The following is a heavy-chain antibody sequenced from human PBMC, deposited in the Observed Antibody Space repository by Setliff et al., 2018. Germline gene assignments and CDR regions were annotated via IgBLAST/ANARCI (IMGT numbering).Heavy chain of an antibody. CDR3: ARDPGHRSGTWSLDY. J-gene: IGHJ4*02. V-gene: IGHV4-39*07. Sequence: SETLSLTCTVSGDTISSTYYYWGWIRQPPGKGLEWIGSISFGGNTYYNPSLKSRVTISLDTSKNQFSLKLNSVTAADTAVYSCARDPGHRSGTWSLDYWGQGTRGTVS. CDR2: ISFGGNT. CDR1: GDTISSTYYY.